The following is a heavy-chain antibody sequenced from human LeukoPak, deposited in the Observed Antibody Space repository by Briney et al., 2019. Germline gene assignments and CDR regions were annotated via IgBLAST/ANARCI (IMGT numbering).Heavy chain of an antibody. J-gene: IGHJ4*02. D-gene: IGHD3-10*01. CDR3: VLGSGAILLED. CDR2: IYSDYT. V-gene: IGHV4-4*02. Sequence: PSETLSLTCAVSGGSISDRTWWSWVRQSPGRGLEWIAEIYSDYTNYNPSLKSRVDISVGKSKNHFSLKLSSLTAADTAVYYCVLGSGAILLEDWGPGTLVIVSS. CDR1: GGSISDRTW.